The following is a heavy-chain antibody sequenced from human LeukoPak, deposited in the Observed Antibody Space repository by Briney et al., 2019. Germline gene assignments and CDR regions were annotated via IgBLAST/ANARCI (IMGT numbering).Heavy chain of an antibody. V-gene: IGHV3-64*01. J-gene: IGHJ4*02. CDR3: ARGAYCGGDCYPSPFDY. D-gene: IGHD2-21*02. Sequence: PGGSLRLSCAASGFTFSHFPIHWVRQAPGKGLEYVSAISGDGGDTYYGNSVKGRFTITRDNSKNTVSLQMGSLGPEDMAVYYCARGAYCGGDCYPSPFDYWGQGTLVTVSS. CDR2: ISGDGGDT. CDR1: GFTFSHFP.